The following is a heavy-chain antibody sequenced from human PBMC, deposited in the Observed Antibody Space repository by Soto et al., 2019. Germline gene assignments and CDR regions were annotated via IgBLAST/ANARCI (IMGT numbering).Heavy chain of an antibody. CDR1: GFTFSDYY. J-gene: IGHJ4*02. CDR3: ARDLRAMVRGVIIPY. Sequence: PGGSLRLSCAASGFTFSDYYMSWIRQAPGKGLEWVSYISSSGSTIYYADSVKGRFTISRDNAKNSLYLQMNSLRAEDTAVYYCARDLRAMVRGVIIPYWGQGTLVTVSS. CDR2: ISSSGSTI. V-gene: IGHV3-11*01. D-gene: IGHD3-10*01.